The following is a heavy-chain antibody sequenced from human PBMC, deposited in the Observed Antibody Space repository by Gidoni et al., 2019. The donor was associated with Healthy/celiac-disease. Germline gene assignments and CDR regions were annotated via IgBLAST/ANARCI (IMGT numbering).Heavy chain of an antibody. CDR3: AKGVRGVID. Sequence: EVQLLESGGGLVQPGGSLRLSCAAPGLPFSSYAMSWVRQAPGRGLEWVSAISGSCGSTYYADSVKGRFTISRDNSKNTLYLQMNSLRAEDTAVYYCAKGVRGVIDWGQGTLVTVSS. D-gene: IGHD3-10*01. CDR1: GLPFSSYA. J-gene: IGHJ4*02. CDR2: ISGSCGST. V-gene: IGHV3-23*01.